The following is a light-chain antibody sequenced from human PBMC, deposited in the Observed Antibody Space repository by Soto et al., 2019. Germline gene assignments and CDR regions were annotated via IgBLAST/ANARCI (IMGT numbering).Light chain of an antibody. CDR1: SSDVGSYNY. CDR3: SSYTTSSTQVG. CDR2: DVS. Sequence: QSALTQPASVSGSPGQSITISCTGTSSDVGSYNYVSWYQQYPGKAPKLRIYDVSNRPSGVSYRFSGSKSGNTASLTISGLQAEDEADYYCSSYTTSSTQVGFGGGTKLTVL. V-gene: IGLV2-14*01. J-gene: IGLJ3*02.